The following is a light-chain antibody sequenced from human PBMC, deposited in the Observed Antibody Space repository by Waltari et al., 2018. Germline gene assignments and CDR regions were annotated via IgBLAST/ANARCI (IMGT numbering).Light chain of an antibody. V-gene: IGKV3-20*01. CDR2: GAS. J-gene: IGKJ1*01. Sequence: EIVLTQSPGTLSLSSGERATLSCRASQSVGRSLAWYQQRPGQAPRLLMYGASSRAANIPDRFGGSGSGTDFSLTINRLEPEDFAVYYCQHYLRLPVSFGQGTKVEIK. CDR3: QHYLRLPVS. CDR1: QSVGRS.